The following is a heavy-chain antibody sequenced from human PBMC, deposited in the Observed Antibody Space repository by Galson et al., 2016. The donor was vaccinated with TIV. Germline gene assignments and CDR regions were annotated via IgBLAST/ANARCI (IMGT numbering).Heavy chain of an antibody. V-gene: IGHV2-5*01. J-gene: IGHJ1*01. CDR2: IYWNGDK. Sequence: PALVKPTQTLTLTCTVSGFSLRTSEVGVGWIRQPPGGALEWLALIYWNGDKRYSPSLKSRLTITRDTSKNQVVLTVTNMDPVDTATYYCAQRRSAFSDSGGFYFTSAKYFQHWGQGTLVTVSS. CDR3: AQRRSAFSDSGGFYFTSAKYFQH. D-gene: IGHD2-15*01. CDR1: GFSLRTSEVG.